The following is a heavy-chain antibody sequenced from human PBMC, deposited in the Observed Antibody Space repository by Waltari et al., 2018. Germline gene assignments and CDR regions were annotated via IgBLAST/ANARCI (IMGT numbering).Heavy chain of an antibody. CDR1: GYTFSNSG. D-gene: IGHD2-15*01. J-gene: IGHJ5*02. CDR3: VRDRDPANPTPTNNFFDP. V-gene: IGHV1-18*01. Sequence: AQLEQSGAELTMPGASVEVSCKSSGYTFSNSGLTWVRQSPGQGFEWMGWLSTYNYEPQYTQKLQGRFTMTTDTLLNTAYMELRSLTSDDTAVYYCVRDRDPANPTPTNNFFDPWGQGTLVTVSA. CDR2: LSTYNYEP.